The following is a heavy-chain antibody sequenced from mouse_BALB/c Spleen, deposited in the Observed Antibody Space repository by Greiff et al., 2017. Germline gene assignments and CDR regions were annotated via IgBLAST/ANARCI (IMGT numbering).Heavy chain of an antibody. Sequence: VQLQQSGPELVKPGASVKISCKASGYTFTDYNMHWVKQSHGKSLEWIGYIYPYNGGTGYNQKFKSKAILTVDNSSSTAYMELRSLTSEDSAVYYCARAYYGNSAWFAYWGQGTLVTVSA. D-gene: IGHD2-10*01. CDR1: GYTFTDYN. CDR2: IYPYNGGT. CDR3: ARAYYGNSAWFAY. V-gene: IGHV1S29*02. J-gene: IGHJ3*01.